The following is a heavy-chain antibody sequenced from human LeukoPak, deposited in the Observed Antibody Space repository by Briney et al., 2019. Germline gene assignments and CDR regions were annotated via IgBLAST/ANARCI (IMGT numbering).Heavy chain of an antibody. D-gene: IGHD5-12*01. CDR3: ARGKGGYSGYGNFDY. Sequence: GGSLRLSCATSGLSFSTYGMHWVRQAPGKGPEWVAFIRNDGIDTFYADSVKGRFTISRDNAKNSLYLQMNSQRAEDTAVYYCARGKGGYSGYGNFDYWGQGTLVTVSS. CDR1: GLSFSTYG. V-gene: IGHV3-30*02. CDR2: IRNDGIDT. J-gene: IGHJ4*02.